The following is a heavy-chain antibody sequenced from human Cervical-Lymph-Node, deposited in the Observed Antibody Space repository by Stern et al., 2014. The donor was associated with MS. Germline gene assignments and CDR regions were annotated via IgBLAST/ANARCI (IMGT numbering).Heavy chain of an antibody. J-gene: IGHJ4*02. Sequence: VQLVQSGGGLVQPGRSLRLSCAASGFTFVDYARHWVRQAPGKGLEWVSSISLNCGGVAYADSLKGRFAISRDNAKNSLYLQMNGLRAEDTAFYYCAKDVDSTIAVSFDSWGQGTLVTVSS. CDR3: AKDVDSTIAVSFDS. CDR1: GFTFVDYA. CDR2: ISLNCGGV. D-gene: IGHD6-19*01. V-gene: IGHV3-9*01.